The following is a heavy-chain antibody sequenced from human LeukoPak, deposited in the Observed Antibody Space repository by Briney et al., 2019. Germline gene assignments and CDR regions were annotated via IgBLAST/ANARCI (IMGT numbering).Heavy chain of an antibody. V-gene: IGHV4-39*01. D-gene: IGHD3-22*01. CDR3: ARLYYDSSGYYQICYFDY. Sequence: SETLSLTCTVSGGSISSSSYYWGWIRQPPGKGLEWIGSIYCSESTYYNPSLKSRVTISVDTSKNQFSLNLSSVTAADTAVYYCARLYYDSSGYYQICYFDYWGQGTLVTVSS. J-gene: IGHJ4*02. CDR1: GGSISSSSYY. CDR2: IYCSEST.